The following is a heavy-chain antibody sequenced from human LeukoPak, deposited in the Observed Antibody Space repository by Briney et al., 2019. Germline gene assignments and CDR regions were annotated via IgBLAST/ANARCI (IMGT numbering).Heavy chain of an antibody. D-gene: IGHD5-24*01. J-gene: IGHJ4*02. CDR1: GFTFSSYA. V-gene: IGHV3-23*01. Sequence: GGSLRLSCAASGFTFSSYAMNWVRQAPGKGLEWVSGISGSGGHTYYADSVKGRFTISRDNSKNTLFLRMNSLRAEDTAVYYRAKDRAGDGHNYGLVDYWGQGILVTVSS. CDR3: AKDRAGDGHNYGLVDY. CDR2: ISGSGGHT.